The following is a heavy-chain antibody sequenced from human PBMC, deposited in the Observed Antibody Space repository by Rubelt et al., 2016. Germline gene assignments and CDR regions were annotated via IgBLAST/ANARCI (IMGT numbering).Heavy chain of an antibody. D-gene: IGHD5-24*01. J-gene: IGHJ4*02. CDR3: ARTKTVEMATIPLAD. CDR2: INPSGGST. V-gene: IGHV1-46*01. Sequence: QVQLVQSGAEVKKPGASVEVSCKASGYTFTGYYMHWVRQAPGQGLEWMGIINPSGGSTSYAQKFQGRVTMTGHTSTGTVYMELSSLRSEDTAVYYCARTKTVEMATIPLADWGQGTLVTVSS. CDR1: GYTFTGYY.